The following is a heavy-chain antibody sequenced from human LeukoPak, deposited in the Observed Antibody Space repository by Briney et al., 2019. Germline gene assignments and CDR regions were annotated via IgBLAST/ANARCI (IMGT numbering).Heavy chain of an antibody. CDR2: ISHSGST. CDR1: GGSFSGYY. V-gene: IGHV4-34*01. CDR3: ASQYGAFDY. Sequence: SETLSLTCAVYGGSFSGYYWSWIRQPPGKGLEWIGEISHSGSTNYNPSLKSRVTISVDTSKNQFSLKLSSVTAADTAVYYCASQYGAFDYWGQGTLVTVSS. J-gene: IGHJ4*02. D-gene: IGHD2/OR15-2a*01.